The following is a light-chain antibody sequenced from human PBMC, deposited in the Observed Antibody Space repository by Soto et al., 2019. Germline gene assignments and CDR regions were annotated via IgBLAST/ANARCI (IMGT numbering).Light chain of an antibody. CDR2: DSS. CDR1: QSVRTY. Sequence: EIGLTQFPATLSFSPGDTATLSCRASQSVRTYLAWYQQKPGQPPRVLIYDSSNRATGIPARFSGSGSGTDFTLTISSLEPEDFAVYYCQQRNNWPTFGQGTKLEIK. J-gene: IGKJ2*01. V-gene: IGKV3-11*01. CDR3: QQRNNWPT.